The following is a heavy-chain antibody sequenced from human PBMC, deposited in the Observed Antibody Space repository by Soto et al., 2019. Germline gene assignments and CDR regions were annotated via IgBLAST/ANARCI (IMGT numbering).Heavy chain of an antibody. CDR2: ISAYNGNT. D-gene: IGHD4-17*01. CDR1: GYTFTSYG. Sequence: QVQLVQSGAEVKKPGASVKVSCKASGYTFTSYGISWVRQAPGQGLEWMGWISAYNGNTNYAQKLQGRVTMTTDTSTSTAYLELRSLRSDDTAVYYCARENMDYGDPPHFDYWGQGTLVTVSS. J-gene: IGHJ4*02. V-gene: IGHV1-18*01. CDR3: ARENMDYGDPPHFDY.